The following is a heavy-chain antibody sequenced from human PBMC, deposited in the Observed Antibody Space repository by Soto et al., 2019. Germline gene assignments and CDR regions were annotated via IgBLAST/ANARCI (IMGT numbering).Heavy chain of an antibody. J-gene: IGHJ4*02. Sequence: SETLSLTCAVSGGSISSSNWWNWVRQSPGKGLEWIGEIYHSGTTNYNPSLESRVTISLDKSKNQFSLNLNSVTAADTAVYYCTYGVGAAALDFDYWGQGTLVTVS. CDR3: TYGVGAAALDFDY. D-gene: IGHD6-13*01. CDR2: IYHSGTT. CDR1: GGSISSSNW. V-gene: IGHV4-4*02.